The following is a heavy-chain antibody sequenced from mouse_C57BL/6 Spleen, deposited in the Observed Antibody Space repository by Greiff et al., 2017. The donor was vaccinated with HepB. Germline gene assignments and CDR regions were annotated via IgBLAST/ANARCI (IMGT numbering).Heavy chain of an antibody. CDR2: ISDGGSYT. J-gene: IGHJ3*01. CDR3: ARDGPFAY. D-gene: IGHD3-1*01. V-gene: IGHV5-4*01. CDR1: GFTFSSYA. Sequence: EVQLVESGGGLVKPGGSLKLSCAASGFTFSSYAMSWVRQTPEKRLEWVATISDGGSYTYYPDNVKGRCTISRDNAKNNLHLQMRHLKSEDTAMYDCARDGPFAYWGQGTMVTVSA.